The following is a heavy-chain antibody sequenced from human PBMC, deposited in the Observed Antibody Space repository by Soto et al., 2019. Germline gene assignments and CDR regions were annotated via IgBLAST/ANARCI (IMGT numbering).Heavy chain of an antibody. D-gene: IGHD4-17*01. CDR3: ARGVYGDYRYFDY. Sequence: SETLSLTCTVSGGSISSYYWSWIRQPPGKGLEWIGYIYYSGSTNYNPSLKSRVTISVDTSKNQFSLKLSSVTAADTAVYYCARGVYGDYRYFDYWGQGTLVTAPQ. CDR1: GGSISSYY. CDR2: IYYSGST. J-gene: IGHJ4*02. V-gene: IGHV4-59*01.